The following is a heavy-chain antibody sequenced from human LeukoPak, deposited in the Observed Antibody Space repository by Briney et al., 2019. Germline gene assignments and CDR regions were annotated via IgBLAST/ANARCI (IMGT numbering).Heavy chain of an antibody. D-gene: IGHD7-27*01. Sequence: SETLSLTCAAYGGSFSGYYWSWIRQPPGEGLEWIGEINHSGSTNYNPSLKSRVTISVDTSKNQFSLKLSSVTAADTAVYYCARLGPLNYWGQGTLVTVSS. CDR1: GGSFSGYY. CDR3: ARLGPLNY. V-gene: IGHV4-34*01. J-gene: IGHJ4*02. CDR2: INHSGST.